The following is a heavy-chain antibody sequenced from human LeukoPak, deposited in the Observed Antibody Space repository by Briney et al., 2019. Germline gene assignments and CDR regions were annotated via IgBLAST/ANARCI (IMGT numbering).Heavy chain of an antibody. Sequence: SETLSLTCTVSGGSISSSSYYWGWIRQPPGKGLEWIGSIYYSGSTNYNPSLKSRVTISVDKSKNQFSLKLSSVTAADTAVYYCARDPDYGDYAIGYWGQGTLVTVSS. CDR2: IYYSGST. D-gene: IGHD4-17*01. CDR1: GGSISSSSYY. CDR3: ARDPDYGDYAIGY. J-gene: IGHJ4*02. V-gene: IGHV4-39*07.